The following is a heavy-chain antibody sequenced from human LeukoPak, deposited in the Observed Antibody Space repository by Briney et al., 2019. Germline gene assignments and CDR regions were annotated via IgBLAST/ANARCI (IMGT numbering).Heavy chain of an antibody. J-gene: IGHJ3*02. CDR1: GGSISSGNYY. V-gene: IGHV4-39*02. CDR3: AREAYYDILTGYYRTDAFDI. Sequence: SETLSLTCTVSGGSISSGNYYWGWIRQPPGKGLEWIGSIYYSGSTYYNPSLKSRVTISVDTSKNQFSLKLSSVTAADTAVYYCAREAYYDILTGYYRTDAFDIWGQGTMVTVSS. CDR2: IYYSGST. D-gene: IGHD3-9*01.